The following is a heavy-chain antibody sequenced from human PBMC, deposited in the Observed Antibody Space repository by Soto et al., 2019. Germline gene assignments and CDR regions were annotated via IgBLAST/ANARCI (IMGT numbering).Heavy chain of an antibody. CDR3: ARESEDLTSNFDY. V-gene: IGHV3-21*01. CDR1: GFTFTRYS. Sequence: GWSLRLSCAASGFTFTRYSMNWVRQAPGKGLEWVSSISSTTNYIYYADSMKGRFTVSRDNAKNSVYLEMNSLSAEDTALYYCARESEDLTSNFDYWGQGTLVTVSS. CDR2: ISSTTNYI. J-gene: IGHJ4*02.